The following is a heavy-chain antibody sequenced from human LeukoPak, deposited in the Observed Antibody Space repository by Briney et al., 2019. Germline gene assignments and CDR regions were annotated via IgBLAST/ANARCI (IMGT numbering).Heavy chain of an antibody. D-gene: IGHD3-3*01. J-gene: IGHJ3*02. CDR3: AKGMGGIFGVGAFDI. CDR2: ISYDGSNK. Sequence: PGRSLRLSRAASGFTFSSYGMHWVRQAPGKGLEWVAVISYDGSNKYYADSVKGRFTISRDNAKNSLYLQMNSLRAEDTALYYCAKGMGGIFGVGAFDIWGQGTMVTVSS. V-gene: IGHV3-30*18. CDR1: GFTFSSYG.